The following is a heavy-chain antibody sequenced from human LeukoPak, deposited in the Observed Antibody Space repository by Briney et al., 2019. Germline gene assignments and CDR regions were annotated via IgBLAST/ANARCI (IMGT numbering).Heavy chain of an antibody. CDR2: IKLDCSER. V-gene: IGHV3-7*01. D-gene: IGHD1-26*01. CDR1: GFTFSSYW. CDR3: ATAIQLVGANY. Sequence: QPGGSLRLSCAASGFTFSSYWMSWGRQAPGQGLERVGNIKLDCSERSYVDSVKGRFTISRDNAKNSLYLQMTSLRAEDKAVYYGATAIQLVGANYWGQGTLVTVSS. J-gene: IGHJ4*02.